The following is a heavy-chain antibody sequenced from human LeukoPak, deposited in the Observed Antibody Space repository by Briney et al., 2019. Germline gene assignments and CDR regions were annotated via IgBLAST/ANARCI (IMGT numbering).Heavy chain of an antibody. V-gene: IGHV3-23*01. J-gene: IGHJ4*02. CDR1: GFTFSSYA. D-gene: IGHD3-10*01. Sequence: GGSLRLSCAASGFTFSSYAMSWVRLAPGKGLEWVSAISGSGGSTYYADSVKGRFTISRDNSKNTLYLQMNSLRAEDTAVYYCAKDGYYGSGPPDYWGQGTLVTVSS. CDR2: ISGSGGST. CDR3: AKDGYYGSGPPDY.